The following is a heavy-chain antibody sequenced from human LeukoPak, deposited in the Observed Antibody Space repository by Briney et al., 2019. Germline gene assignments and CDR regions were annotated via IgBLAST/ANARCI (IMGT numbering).Heavy chain of an antibody. J-gene: IGHJ6*02. Sequence: GGSLRLSCAASGFTFSSYWMSWVRQAPGKGLEWVANIKQDGSEKYYVDSVKGRFTISRDNAKNSLYPQMNSLRAEDTAVYYCARASVAGTYYYYGMDVWGQGTTVTVSS. CDR2: IKQDGSEK. V-gene: IGHV3-7*01. CDR1: GFTFSSYW. CDR3: ARASVAGTYYYYGMDV. D-gene: IGHD6-19*01.